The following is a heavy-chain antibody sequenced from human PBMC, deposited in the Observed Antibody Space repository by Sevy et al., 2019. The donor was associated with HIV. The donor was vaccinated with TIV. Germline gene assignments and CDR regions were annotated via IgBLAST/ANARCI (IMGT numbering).Heavy chain of an antibody. J-gene: IGHJ6*02. CDR1: GGTFSNYA. CDR2: FIPMFDTA. D-gene: IGHD3-22*01. V-gene: IGHV1-69*13. CDR3: AGSYFDSSGYSPLSYYGMDV. Sequence: ASVKVSCKASGGTFSNYAISWVRQAPGQGLEWMGGFIPMFDTANYAQKFQGKVTLTADGSTTTAYMELSSLGSDDTALYYCAGSYFDSSGYSPLSYYGMDVWGQGTTVTVS.